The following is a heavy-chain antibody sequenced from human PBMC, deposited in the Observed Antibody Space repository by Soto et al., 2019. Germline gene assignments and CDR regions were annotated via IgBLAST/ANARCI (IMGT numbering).Heavy chain of an antibody. CDR2: IYWDDDK. J-gene: IGHJ4*02. V-gene: IGHV2-5*02. Sequence: QITLKESGPTLVKPTQTLTLTCTFSGFSLSTTGVGVGWIRQPPGKALEWLALIYWDDDKRYSPSLKSRLTIPQDNSRNQVVLTMAQLDPVGTAKYHCAHRYWRSWSCYHGFDYWGQGTLVAVSS. D-gene: IGHD2-15*01. CDR3: AHRYWRSWSCYHGFDY. CDR1: GFSLSTTGVG.